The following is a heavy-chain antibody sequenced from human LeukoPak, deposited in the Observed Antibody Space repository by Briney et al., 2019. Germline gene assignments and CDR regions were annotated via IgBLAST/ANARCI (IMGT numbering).Heavy chain of an antibody. D-gene: IGHD3-10*01. V-gene: IGHV1-69*04. Sequence: SVKVSCKASGGTFSSYAISWVRQAPGQGLAWMGRIIPILGIANYAQKFQGRVTITADKSTSTAYMELSSLRSEDTAVYYCARDQTPYYYGSGSQFWGQGTLVTVSS. CDR1: GGTFSSYA. CDR2: IIPILGIA. CDR3: ARDQTPYYYGSGSQF. J-gene: IGHJ4*02.